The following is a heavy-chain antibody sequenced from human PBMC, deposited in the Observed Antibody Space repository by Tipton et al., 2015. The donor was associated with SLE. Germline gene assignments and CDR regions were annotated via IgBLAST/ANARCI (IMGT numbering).Heavy chain of an antibody. V-gene: IGHV3-74*01. CDR3: TRVESTSWAFDI. D-gene: IGHD2/OR15-2a*01. CDR2: INGDGSTT. CDR1: GFTLSSNW. J-gene: IGHJ3*02. Sequence: SLRLSCAASGFTLSSNWMHWVRQAPGKGLVWVSRINGDGSTTNYADSVKGRFTISRDNAKNTLYLQMNSLRAEDTAVYYCTRVESTSWAFDIWGQGTIVTVSS.